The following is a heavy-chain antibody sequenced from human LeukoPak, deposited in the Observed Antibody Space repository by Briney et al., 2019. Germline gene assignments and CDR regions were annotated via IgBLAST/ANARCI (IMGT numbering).Heavy chain of an antibody. V-gene: IGHV4-59*01. CDR1: GGSISSYY. D-gene: IGHD4-17*01. CDR2: IYYSGST. CDR3: ARRVGGDPNYFDY. Sequence: SETLSLTCTVSGGSISSYYWSWIRQPPGKGLEWIGYIYYSGSTNYNPSLKSRVTISVDTSKNQFSLKLSSVTAADTAVYYCARRVGGDPNYFDYWGQGTLVTVSS. J-gene: IGHJ4*02.